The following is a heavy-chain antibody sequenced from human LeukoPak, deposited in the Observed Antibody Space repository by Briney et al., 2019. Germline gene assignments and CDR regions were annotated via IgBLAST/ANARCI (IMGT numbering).Heavy chain of an antibody. D-gene: IGHD2-21*01. Sequence: GGSLRLSCAISGLTFHDYAMTWVRQAPGKGLEWVSTIVGDSSKIYYAASVRGRFTISRDNSNYMLFLHMNSLRAEDTAIYYCAKQPYNYYYLDVWGKGTTVTVSS. J-gene: IGHJ6*03. CDR3: AKQPYNYYYLDV. CDR2: IVGDSSKI. CDR1: GLTFHDYA. V-gene: IGHV3-23*01.